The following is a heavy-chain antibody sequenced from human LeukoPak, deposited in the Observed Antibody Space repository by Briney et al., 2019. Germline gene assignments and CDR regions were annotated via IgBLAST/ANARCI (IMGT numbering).Heavy chain of an antibody. CDR1: GGSISSYY. D-gene: IGHD4-23*01. V-gene: IGHV4-4*07. J-gene: IGHJ4*02. CDR3: ARVDSRGSVVYFDY. Sequence: SETLSLTCTVSGGSISSYYWSWIRQPAGKGLEWIGRIYTSGSTNYSPSLKSRVTMSIDTSRKQFSLKLTSVTAADTAVYYCARVDSRGSVVYFDYWGQGILATVSS. CDR2: IYTSGST.